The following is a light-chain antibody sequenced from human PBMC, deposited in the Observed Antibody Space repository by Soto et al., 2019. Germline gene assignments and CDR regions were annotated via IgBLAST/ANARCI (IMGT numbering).Light chain of an antibody. Sequence: DIQMTQSPSSLSASVGDRVTITCQASQDITNYLNWYQQKPGKAPKLLIYDASNLETGVPSRFSGCGSGTDFTFTISSLQPEDLATYFCQHYDNLLLTFGGGTKVEIK. J-gene: IGKJ4*01. V-gene: IGKV1-33*01. CDR1: QDITNY. CDR3: QHYDNLLLT. CDR2: DAS.